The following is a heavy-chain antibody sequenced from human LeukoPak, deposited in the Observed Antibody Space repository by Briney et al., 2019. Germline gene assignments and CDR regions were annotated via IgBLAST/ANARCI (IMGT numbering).Heavy chain of an antibody. CDR1: GYSFTSYW. Sequence: GESLKISRKGSGYSFTSYWIGWVRQLPGKGLEWMGIIYPGDSDTRYSPSFQGQVTISADKSISTAYLQWSSLKASDTAMYYCARRYCSSTSCPWGWFDPWGQGTLVTVSS. D-gene: IGHD2-2*01. CDR3: ARRYCSSTSCPWGWFDP. CDR2: IYPGDSDT. J-gene: IGHJ5*02. V-gene: IGHV5-51*01.